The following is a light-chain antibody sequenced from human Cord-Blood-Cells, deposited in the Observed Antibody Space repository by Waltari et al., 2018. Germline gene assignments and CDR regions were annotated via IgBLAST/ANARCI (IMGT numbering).Light chain of an antibody. J-gene: IGLJ3*02. CDR3: CSYAGSSTWV. V-gene: IGLV2-23*01. CDR1: SSDVGRYNL. CDR2: EGS. Sequence: QSALTQPASVSGSPGQSITISCTGTSSDVGRYNLVSWYQQHPGKAPKLMIHEGSNRPSGVSNRFSGSKSGNTASLTISGLQAEDEADYYCCSYAGSSTWVFGGGTKLTVL.